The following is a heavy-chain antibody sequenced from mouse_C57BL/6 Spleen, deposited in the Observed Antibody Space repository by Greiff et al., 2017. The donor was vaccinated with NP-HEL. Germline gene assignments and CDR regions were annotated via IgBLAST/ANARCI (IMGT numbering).Heavy chain of an antibody. D-gene: IGHD1-1*01. Sequence: EVQGVESGGGLVKPGGSLKLSCAASGFTFSDYGMHWVRQAPEKGLEWVAYISSGSSTIYYADTVKGRFTISRDNAKNTLFLQMTSLRSEDTAMYYCARDLITTVVEGYFDVWGTGTTVTVSS. CDR2: ISSGSSTI. CDR3: ARDLITTVVEGYFDV. J-gene: IGHJ1*03. V-gene: IGHV5-17*01. CDR1: GFTFSDYG.